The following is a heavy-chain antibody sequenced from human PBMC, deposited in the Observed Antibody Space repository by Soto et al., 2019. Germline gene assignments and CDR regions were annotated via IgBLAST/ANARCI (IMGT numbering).Heavy chain of an antibody. CDR2: IDPSDSYT. J-gene: IGHJ6*02. CDR3: AKYYGDYATYYYCGMDV. D-gene: IGHD4-17*01. Sequence: GESLKISRKGSGYSFTSYWISWVRQMPGKGLEWMGRIDPSDSYTNYSPSFQGHVTISADKSISTAYLQWSSLKASDTAMYYCAKYYGDYATYYYCGMDVWGQGTTVTVSS. CDR1: GYSFTSYW. V-gene: IGHV5-10-1*01.